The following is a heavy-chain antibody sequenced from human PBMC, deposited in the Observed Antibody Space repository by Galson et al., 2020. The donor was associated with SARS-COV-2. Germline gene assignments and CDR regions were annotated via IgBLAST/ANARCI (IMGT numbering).Heavy chain of an antibody. Sequence: SETLSLTCSVSGDSVSNTAYYWTWIRQPPGKGLEWIGNIHYRAVTNYNPSLGGRVTTALDTSKNQFSLSLSSVTAADTAIYYCASRGGYTSYYYHWGQGILVTVSP. CDR2: IHYRAVT. D-gene: IGHD3-22*01. CDR1: GDSVSNTAYY. J-gene: IGHJ4*02. CDR3: ASRGGYTSYYYH. V-gene: IGHV4-39*07.